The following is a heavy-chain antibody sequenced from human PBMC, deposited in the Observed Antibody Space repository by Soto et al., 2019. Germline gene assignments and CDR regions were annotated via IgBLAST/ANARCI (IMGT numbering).Heavy chain of an antibody. D-gene: IGHD1-26*01. CDR1: GYSFTGYY. Sequence: GASVKVSCKASGYSFTGYYMHWVRQAPGQGLEWTGWINPNSGGTNYAQKFQGRVTMTRDTSISTACMELSRLRSDDTAVYYCARDRVVGAVHAFDYWGQGTLVTVSS. CDR2: INPNSGGT. J-gene: IGHJ4*02. CDR3: ARDRVVGAVHAFDY. V-gene: IGHV1-2*02.